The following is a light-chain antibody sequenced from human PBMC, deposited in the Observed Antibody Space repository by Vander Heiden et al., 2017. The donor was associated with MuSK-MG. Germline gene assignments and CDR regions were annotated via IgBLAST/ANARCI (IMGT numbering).Light chain of an antibody. J-gene: IGLJ2*01. Sequence: SYGLSQPPSLSLSQGHTPSITCSGDKLGETFAFWYQQKPGQSPVLVIYQDRKRPSGIPGRFSGSSSGNTVTLTIRGTQAVDEADYYCQAWDSSTAVVFGGGTKLTVL. CDR3: QAWDSSTAVV. V-gene: IGLV3-1*01. CDR1: KLGETF. CDR2: QDR.